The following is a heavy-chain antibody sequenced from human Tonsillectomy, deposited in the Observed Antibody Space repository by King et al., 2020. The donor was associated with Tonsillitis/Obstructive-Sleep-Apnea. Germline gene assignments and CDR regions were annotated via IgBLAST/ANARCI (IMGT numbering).Heavy chain of an antibody. J-gene: IGHJ3*02. Sequence: HVQLVESGGDVVQPGRSLRLSCAASGFTFSTYAMHWVRQAPGKGLEWVAVISYDGSNKYYADSVKGRFTISRDNSKNTLYLQMNRLRNEDTAVYYCARDRDCSSTSCYNAFDIWGQGTMVTVSS. CDR3: ARDRDCSSTSCYNAFDI. D-gene: IGHD2-2*02. CDR1: GFTFSTYA. V-gene: IGHV3-30*04. CDR2: ISYDGSNK.